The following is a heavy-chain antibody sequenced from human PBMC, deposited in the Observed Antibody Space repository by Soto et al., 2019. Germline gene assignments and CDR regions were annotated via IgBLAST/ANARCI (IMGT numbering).Heavy chain of an antibody. V-gene: IGHV4-4*07. J-gene: IGHJ5*02. Sequence: SETLSLTCTVSGGSIRNYYWSWIRQPAGKGLEWIGRVYSTGTTNYNPSLRSRVAMSVDTSKNQFSLRLDSVTAADTATYFCARDEYYDSNNWFEHWGLGALVTVSS. CDR1: GGSIRNYY. CDR3: ARDEYYDSNNWFEH. CDR2: VYSTGTT. D-gene: IGHD3-22*01.